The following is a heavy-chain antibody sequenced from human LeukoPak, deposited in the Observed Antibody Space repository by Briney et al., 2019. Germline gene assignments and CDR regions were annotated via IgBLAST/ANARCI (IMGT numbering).Heavy chain of an antibody. CDR2: ISYSGRAM. J-gene: IGHJ5*02. CDR1: GFTFSDYY. Sequence: PGGSLRLSCAASGFTFSDYYIHWVRQAPGKGPEWVSYISYSGRAMSYADFVEGRFIISRDNANNSVYLDMNSLRADDTAFYYCAREDSGTSSFWLDPWGQGTLVTVSS. CDR3: AREDSGTSSFWLDP. D-gene: IGHD1-1*01. V-gene: IGHV3-11*01.